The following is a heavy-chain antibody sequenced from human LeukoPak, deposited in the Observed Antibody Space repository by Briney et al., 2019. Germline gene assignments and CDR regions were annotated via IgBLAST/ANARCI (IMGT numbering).Heavy chain of an antibody. Sequence: ASVKVSCKASGYTFTSYDINWVRQATGQGLEWMGWMNPNSGNTGYAQKFQGRVTITRNTSISTAYMELSSLRSEDTAVYYCARSYHGSGSPPFDYWGQGTLVTVSS. J-gene: IGHJ4*02. CDR3: ARSYHGSGSPPFDY. V-gene: IGHV1-8*03. CDR1: GYTFTSYD. D-gene: IGHD3-10*01. CDR2: MNPNSGNT.